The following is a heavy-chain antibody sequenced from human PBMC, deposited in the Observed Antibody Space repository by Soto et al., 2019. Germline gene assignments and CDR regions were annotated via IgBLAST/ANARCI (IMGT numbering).Heavy chain of an antibody. V-gene: IGHV1-18*04. CDR1: GYTFTSYG. Sequence: ASVKVSCKASGYTFTSYGISWVRQAPGQGLEWMGWISAYNGNTNYAQKLQGRVTMTTDTSTSTAYMELRSLRSDDTAVYYCARDPRIPLWLNSYYYGMDVWGQGTTVTVSS. D-gene: IGHD5-18*01. J-gene: IGHJ6*02. CDR3: ARDPRIPLWLNSYYYGMDV. CDR2: ISAYNGNT.